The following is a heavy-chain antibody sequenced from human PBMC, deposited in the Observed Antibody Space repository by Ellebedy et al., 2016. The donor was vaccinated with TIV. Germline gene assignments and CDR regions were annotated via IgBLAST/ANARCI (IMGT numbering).Heavy chain of an antibody. D-gene: IGHD6-6*01. V-gene: IGHV3-23*01. J-gene: IGHJ5*02. CDR2: IGDDAVAT. Sequence: GESLKISCAASGFTFSSFAMSWVRQAPGIGLEWVSAIGDDAVATHYADSVKGRFTISRDNAKSTLYLQMSSLGVEDTAVYYCARGAEHTTSSGGFRWFDPWGHGNLVTVS. CDR3: ARGAEHTTSSGGFRWFDP. CDR1: GFTFSSFA.